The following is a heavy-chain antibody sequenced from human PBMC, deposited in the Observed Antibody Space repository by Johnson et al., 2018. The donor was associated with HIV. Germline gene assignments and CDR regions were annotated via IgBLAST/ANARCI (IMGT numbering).Heavy chain of an antibody. CDR2: IRYDGSNK. Sequence: QVQLVESGGGLVQPGGSLKLSCAASGFTFSGSAIHWVRQAPGKGLAWVAFIRYDGSNKYYADSVKGRFTISRDNSKNRRYLQMNSLRAEDTAVYYCAREVAGDYGDSPVAFDIWGQGSMVTVSS. CDR3: AREVAGDYGDSPVAFDI. D-gene: IGHD4-17*01. CDR1: GFTFSGSA. J-gene: IGHJ3*02. V-gene: IGHV3-30*02.